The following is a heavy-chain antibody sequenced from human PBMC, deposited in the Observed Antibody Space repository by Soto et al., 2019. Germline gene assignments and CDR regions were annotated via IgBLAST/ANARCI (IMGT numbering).Heavy chain of an antibody. D-gene: IGHD1-26*01. V-gene: IGHV4-4*07. J-gene: IGHJ6*02. Sequence: PSETLSLTCTVSGGSLSSYYWSWIRQPAWKGLEWIGRIYTSGSTNYNPSLKSRVTMSVDTSKNQFSLKLSSVTAADTAVYYCARGGGGSYSYGMDVWRQGTTVTVSS. CDR3: ARGGGGSYSYGMDV. CDR2: IYTSGST. CDR1: GGSLSSYY.